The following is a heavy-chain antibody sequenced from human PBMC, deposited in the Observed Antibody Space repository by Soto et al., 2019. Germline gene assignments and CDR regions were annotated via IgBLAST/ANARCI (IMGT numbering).Heavy chain of an antibody. J-gene: IGHJ4*02. CDR1: GFTFSSYN. V-gene: IGHV3-48*02. CDR3: AKEKRPFTYSTCYSGPFDS. CDR2: ITSKGSTR. Sequence: GGSLRLSCAASGFTFSSYNMNWVRQAPGKGLEWLSYITSKGSTRKYADSVKGRFTVSRDNAKNSLYLQLNSLRDEDTAVYFCAKEKRPFTYSTCYSGPFDSWGQGTLVTVSS. D-gene: IGHD2-21*01.